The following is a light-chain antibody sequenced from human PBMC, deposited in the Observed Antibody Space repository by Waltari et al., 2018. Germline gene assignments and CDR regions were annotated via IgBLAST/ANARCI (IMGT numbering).Light chain of an antibody. Sequence: QTVVTQEPSLSVSPGGTVTLTCALSSGSLSSTSYATWYRQTPGQAPRPLVYTGNSRSCGVPYRFSGSVLGNKAALTITGDQADDEADYFCSVYMGRGVWVFGGGTKLTVL. CDR3: SVYMGRGVWV. CDR1: SGSLSSTSY. J-gene: IGLJ3*02. V-gene: IGLV8-61*01. CDR2: TGN.